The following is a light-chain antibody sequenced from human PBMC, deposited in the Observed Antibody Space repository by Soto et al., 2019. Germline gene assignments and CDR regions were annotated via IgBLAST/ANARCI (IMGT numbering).Light chain of an antibody. CDR1: SSDVGGYNY. CDR3: SSYTSSSTPLFV. J-gene: IGLJ1*01. CDR2: DVS. V-gene: IGLV2-14*01. Sequence: QSVLTQPASVSGSPGQSITISCTGTSSDVGGYNYVSWYQQHPGNAPKFMIYDVSSRPSGVSNLFSGSKSGNTASLTISVLQAEDEADYYCSSYTSSSTPLFVFGTGTKVTVL.